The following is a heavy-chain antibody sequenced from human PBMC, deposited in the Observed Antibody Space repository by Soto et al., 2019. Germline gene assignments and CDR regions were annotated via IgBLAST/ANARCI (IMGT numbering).Heavy chain of an antibody. Sequence: SETLSLTCTVSGGSINSYYWSWIRQSPEKGLEWIGYIYSSGSTNYNPSLKSRVTISVDTSKHQFSLKLSSVTAADTAVYYCARQYCSSTRCYQYFDYWGQGTLVTVSS. V-gene: IGHV4-59*08. CDR1: GGSINSYY. CDR2: IYSSGST. J-gene: IGHJ4*02. D-gene: IGHD2-2*01. CDR3: ARQYCSSTRCYQYFDY.